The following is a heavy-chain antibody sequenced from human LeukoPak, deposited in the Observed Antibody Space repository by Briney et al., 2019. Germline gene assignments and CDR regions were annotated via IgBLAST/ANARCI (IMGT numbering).Heavy chain of an antibody. CDR3: ARDTDWLLQTFDY. D-gene: IGHD3-9*01. V-gene: IGHV3-23*01. CDR1: DFSFITYA. Sequence: GGSLRLSCAASDFSFITYAMSWVRQAPGKGLEWVSTISGGGDATYYAASVKGRFTISRDNSKNTLYLQMNSLRAEDTAVYYCARDTDWLLQTFDYWGQGTLVTVSS. CDR2: ISGGGDAT. J-gene: IGHJ4*02.